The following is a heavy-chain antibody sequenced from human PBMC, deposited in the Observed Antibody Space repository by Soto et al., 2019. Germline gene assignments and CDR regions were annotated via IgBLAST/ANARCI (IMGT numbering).Heavy chain of an antibody. V-gene: IGHV1-69*06. CDR2: IIPIFGTA. Sequence: QVQLVQSGAEVKKPGSSVKVSCKASGGTFSSYAISWVRQAPGQGLEWMGGIIPIFGTANYAQKFQGRVTIPAKKPRTTPERGVSSRTSGTAPVYYWARGVPLSIAARGGVDVWAKGTTLT. J-gene: IGHJ6*04. CDR3: ARGVPLSIAARGGVDV. D-gene: IGHD6-6*01. CDR1: GGTFSSYA.